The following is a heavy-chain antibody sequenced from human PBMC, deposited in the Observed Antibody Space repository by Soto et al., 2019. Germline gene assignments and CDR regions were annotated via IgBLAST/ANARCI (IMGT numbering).Heavy chain of an antibody. V-gene: IGHV3-73*02. D-gene: IGHD2-21*02. J-gene: IGHJ3*02. CDR1: GFTFSGSA. Sequence: EVQLVESGGGLVQPGGSLKLSCAASGFTFSGSAMHWVRQASGKGLEWVGRIRSKANSYATAYAASVKGRFTISRDDSKNTAYLQMNSLKTEDTAVGYCTRHSVVTTLDDAFDIWGQGTMVTVSS. CDR2: IRSKANSYAT. CDR3: TRHSVVTTLDDAFDI.